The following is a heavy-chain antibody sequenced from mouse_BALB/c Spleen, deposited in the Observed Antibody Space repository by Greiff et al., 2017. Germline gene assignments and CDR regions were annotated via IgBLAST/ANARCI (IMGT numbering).Heavy chain of an antibody. CDR2: ISYSGST. CDR3: ARYDDYDDLHYFDY. V-gene: IGHV3-8*02. J-gene: IGHJ2*01. D-gene: IGHD2-4*01. Sequence: EVMLVESGPSLVKPSQTLSLTCSVTGDSITSGYWNWIRKFPGNKLEYMGYISYSGSTYYNPSLKSRISITRDTSKNQYYLQLNSVTTEDTATYYCARYDDYDDLHYFDYWGQGTTLTVSS. CDR1: GDSITSGY.